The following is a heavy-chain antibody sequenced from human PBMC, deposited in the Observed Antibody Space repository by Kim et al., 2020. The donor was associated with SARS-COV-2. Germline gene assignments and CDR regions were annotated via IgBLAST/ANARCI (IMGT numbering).Heavy chain of an antibody. CDR2: INHSGST. Sequence: SETLSLTCAVYGGSFSGYYWSWIRQPPGKGLEWIGEINHSGSTNYNPSLKSRVTISVDTSKNQFSLKLSSVTAADTAVYYCARGNLYYFDYWGQGTLVTV. CDR3: ARGNLYYFDY. CDR1: GGSFSGYY. V-gene: IGHV4-34*01. J-gene: IGHJ4*02.